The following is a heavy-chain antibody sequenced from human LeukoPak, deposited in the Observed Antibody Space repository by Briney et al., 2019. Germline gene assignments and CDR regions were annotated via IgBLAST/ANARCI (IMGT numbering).Heavy chain of an antibody. CDR3: ARLSPYYYDSSGYYCDAFDI. D-gene: IGHD3-22*01. CDR2: IIPIFGTA. V-gene: IGHV1-69*13. Sequence: SVKVSCKASGGTFSSYAISWVRQAPGQGLEWMGGIIPIFGTANYAQKFQGGVTITADESTSTAYMELSSLRSEDTAVYYCARLSPYYYDSSGYYCDAFDIWGQGTMVTVSS. J-gene: IGHJ3*02. CDR1: GGTFSSYA.